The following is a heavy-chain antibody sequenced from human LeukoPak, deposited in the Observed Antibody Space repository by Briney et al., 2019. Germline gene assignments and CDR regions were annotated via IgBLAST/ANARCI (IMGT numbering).Heavy chain of an antibody. V-gene: IGHV3-74*01. CDR1: GFTFSSYW. Sequence: PGGSLRLSCAASGFTFSSYWMHWVRQAPGKGLVWASRINSDGSSTSYADSVKGRFTISRDNAKSTLYLQMNSLRAEDTAVYYCARAVRRVMVITPPYYYYGMDVWGQGTTVTVSS. J-gene: IGHJ6*02. CDR2: INSDGSST. CDR3: ARAVRRVMVITPPYYYYGMDV. D-gene: IGHD3-22*01.